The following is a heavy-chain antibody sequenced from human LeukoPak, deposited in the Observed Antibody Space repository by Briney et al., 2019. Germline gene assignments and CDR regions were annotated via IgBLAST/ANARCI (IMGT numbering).Heavy chain of an antibody. Sequence: PGGSLRLSCAASGFTFDDYAMHWVRQAPGKGLEWVSGISWNSGSIGYADSVKGRFTISRDNAKNSLYLQMNSLRAEDTALYYCAKASSGWDQYYFDYWGQGTLVTVSS. CDR2: ISWNSGSI. J-gene: IGHJ4*02. V-gene: IGHV3-9*01. CDR3: AKASSGWDQYYFDY. CDR1: GFTFDDYA. D-gene: IGHD6-25*01.